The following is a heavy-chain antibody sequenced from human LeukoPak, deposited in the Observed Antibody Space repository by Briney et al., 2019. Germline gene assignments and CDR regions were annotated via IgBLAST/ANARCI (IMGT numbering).Heavy chain of an antibody. J-gene: IGHJ4*02. D-gene: IGHD3-10*02. CDR1: GFTVSSNY. Sequence: AGSLSLTCAASGFTVSSNYMSWGRQAPGQGLEWVSVTHSGGSTYSADSVKGRFTISRHNSRTPLYLQMARLRAEDTAVNYGAREREGAGMLGYWGQGTLVTVSS. CDR3: AREREGAGMLGY. V-gene: IGHV3-53*04. CDR2: THSGGST.